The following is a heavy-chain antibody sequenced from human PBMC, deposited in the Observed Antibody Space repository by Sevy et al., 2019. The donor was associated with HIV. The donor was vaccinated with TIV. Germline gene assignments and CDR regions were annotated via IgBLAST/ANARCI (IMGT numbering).Heavy chain of an antibody. CDR2: IKSRADGGTT. D-gene: IGHD1-1*01. Sequence: GGSLRLSCAASVFIFTNAWMTWVRQAPGKGLEWVGRIKSRADGGTTDHAAPVKGRFTISRDDSKNTLYLQMNSLKTEDTAVYYCATDLTTNYFDYWGQGTLVTVSS. J-gene: IGHJ4*02. CDR1: VFIFTNAW. CDR3: ATDLTTNYFDY. V-gene: IGHV3-15*01.